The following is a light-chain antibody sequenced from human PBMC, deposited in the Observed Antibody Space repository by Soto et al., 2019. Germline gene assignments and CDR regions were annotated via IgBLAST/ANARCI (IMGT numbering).Light chain of an antibody. Sequence: QSVLRQPPSVSVAISQMVTISCTGSSSNIGAGYDVHWYQQLPGTAPKLLIYGNSNRPSGVPDRFSGSKSGTSASLAITGLQAEDEADYYCQSYDSSLSGFYVFGTGTKVTVL. J-gene: IGLJ1*01. CDR2: GNS. CDR3: QSYDSSLSGFYV. CDR1: SSNIGAGYD. V-gene: IGLV1-40*01.